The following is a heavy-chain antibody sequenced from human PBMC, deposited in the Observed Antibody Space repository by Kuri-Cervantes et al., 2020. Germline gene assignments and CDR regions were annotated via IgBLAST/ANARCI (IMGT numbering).Heavy chain of an antibody. D-gene: IGHD3-3*02. CDR1: GFTFSSYG. V-gene: IGHV3-30*03. CDR2: ISYDGSNK. CDR3: ARVAYHYYAMDV. J-gene: IGHJ6*02. Sequence: LPLTCAASGFTFSSYGMHWVRQAPGKGLEWVAVISYDGSNKYYADSVKGRFTISRDNSKNTLYLQMNSLRAEDTAVYYCARVAYHYYAMDVWGQGTTVTVSS.